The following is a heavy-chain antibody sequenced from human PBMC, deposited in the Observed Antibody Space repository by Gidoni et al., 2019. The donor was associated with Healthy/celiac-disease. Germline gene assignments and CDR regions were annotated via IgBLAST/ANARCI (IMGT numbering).Heavy chain of an antibody. CDR3: AHRLNPYNWNYGGLNYFDY. D-gene: IGHD1-7*01. V-gene: IGHV2-5*01. CDR1: GFSLSTSGVG. Sequence: QITLKESGPTLVKPTQTLTLTCTFSGFSLSTSGVGVGWIRQPPGKALEWLALIYWNDDKRYSPSLKSRLTITKDTSKNQVVLTMTNMDPVDTATYYCAHRLNPYNWNYGGLNYFDYWGQGTLVTVFS. CDR2: IYWNDDK. J-gene: IGHJ4*02.